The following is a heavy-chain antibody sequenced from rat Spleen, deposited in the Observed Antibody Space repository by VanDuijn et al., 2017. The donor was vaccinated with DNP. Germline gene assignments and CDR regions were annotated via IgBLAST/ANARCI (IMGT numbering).Heavy chain of an antibody. V-gene: IGHV3-3*01. CDR2: VTNAGST. D-gene: IGHD5-1*01. CDR3: AIQLGVFDY. J-gene: IGHJ2*01. CDR1: GFSITNNFK. Sequence: EVLLQESGPGLVKPSQSLSLTCSVTGFSITNNFKWSWIRKFPGNKLEWMGYVTNAGSTDYNPSLKSRISITRDTSKNQFFLQVNSVTPEDSATYYCAIQLGVFDYWGQGVMVTVSS.